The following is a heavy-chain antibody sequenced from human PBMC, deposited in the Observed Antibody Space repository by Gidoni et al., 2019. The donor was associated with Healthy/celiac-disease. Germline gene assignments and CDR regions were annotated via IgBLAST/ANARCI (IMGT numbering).Heavy chain of an antibody. CDR2: ISWNSGSI. CDR3: AKDMTGTPIFGRFDY. Sequence: EVQLVESGGGLVQPGRSLRLSCAASGVTFDDYAMHWVRQAPGKGLEWVSGISWNSGSIGYADSVKGRFTISRDNAKNSLYLQMNSLRAEDTALYYCAKDMTGTPIFGRFDYWGQGTLVTVSS. V-gene: IGHV3-9*01. J-gene: IGHJ4*02. CDR1: GVTFDDYA. D-gene: IGHD3-9*01.